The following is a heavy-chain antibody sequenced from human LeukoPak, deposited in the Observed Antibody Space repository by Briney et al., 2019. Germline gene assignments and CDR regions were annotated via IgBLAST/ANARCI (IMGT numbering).Heavy chain of an antibody. V-gene: IGHV3-48*01. Sequence: PGGSLRLSCAASGFTFSSYSMNWVRQAPGKGLEWVSYISSSSSTIYYADSVKGRFTISRYNAKNSLYLQMNSLRAEDTAVYYCARDPSIVATIYFDYWGRGTLVTVSS. CDR1: GFTFSSYS. CDR2: ISSSSSTI. CDR3: ARDPSIVATIYFDY. D-gene: IGHD5-12*01. J-gene: IGHJ4*02.